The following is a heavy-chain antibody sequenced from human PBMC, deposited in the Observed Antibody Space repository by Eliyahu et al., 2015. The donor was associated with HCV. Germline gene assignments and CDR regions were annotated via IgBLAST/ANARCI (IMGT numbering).Heavy chain of an antibody. CDR2: INPHSGDT. J-gene: IGHJ1*01. Sequence: QVQLVQSGAEVRXPGASVIXSCKASGNSFTGNYLHWVRQAPGQGLEWMGWINPHSGDTKSAQKFQGRVTLTRDTSITTAYMELSRLESDDTAIYYCARDGDLWQSQHWGQGTLVSVSS. CDR3: ARDGDLWQSQH. V-gene: IGHV1-2*02. D-gene: IGHD7-27*01. CDR1: GNSFTGNY.